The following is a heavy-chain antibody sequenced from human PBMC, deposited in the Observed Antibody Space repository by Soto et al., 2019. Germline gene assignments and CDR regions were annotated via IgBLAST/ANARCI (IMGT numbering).Heavy chain of an antibody. CDR2: IYWDDDK. Sequence: QITLKESGPTLVKPTQTLTLTCTFSGFSLTTSGVGVGWIRQPTGKALEWLALIYWDDDKRYSPSLKIRLTMTRDTFKNPLVLTMNNMDRTDTNTDFCTNRTTTVTWWFDPWGQGTLVTVSS. CDR1: GFSLTTSGVG. CDR3: TNRTTTVTWWFDP. V-gene: IGHV2-5*02. J-gene: IGHJ5*02. D-gene: IGHD4-17*01.